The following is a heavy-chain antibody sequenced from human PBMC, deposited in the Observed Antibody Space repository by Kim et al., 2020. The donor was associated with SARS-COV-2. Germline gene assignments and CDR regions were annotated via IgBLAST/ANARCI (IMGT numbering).Heavy chain of an antibody. V-gene: IGHV4-34*01. D-gene: IGHD2-2*01. CDR3: ARGLFGCSTSCYYPFDI. CDR1: GGSFSGYY. J-gene: IGHJ3*02. Sequence: SETLSLTCAVYGGSFSGYYWSWIRQPPGKGLEWIGEINHSGSTNYNPSLKSRVTISVDTSKNQFSLKLSSVTAADTAVYYCARGLFGCSTSCYYPFDIWGQGTMVTVSS. CDR2: INHSGST.